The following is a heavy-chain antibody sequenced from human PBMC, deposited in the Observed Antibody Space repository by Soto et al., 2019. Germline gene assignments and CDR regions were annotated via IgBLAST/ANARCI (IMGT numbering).Heavy chain of an antibody. V-gene: IGHV1-18*01. CDR3: ARGDQTTYGNLTWFDP. CDR2: ISAYNGNT. D-gene: IGHD4-4*01. CDR1: GYTFTSYG. J-gene: IGHJ5*02. Sequence: QVQLVQSGAEVKKPGASVKVSCKASGYTFTSYGISWVRQAPGQGLEWMGWISAYNGNTNYAQKLQGRVTMTTDTSPSPAYMERRSLRSDDTAVYYCARGDQTTYGNLTWFDPWGQGTLVTVSS.